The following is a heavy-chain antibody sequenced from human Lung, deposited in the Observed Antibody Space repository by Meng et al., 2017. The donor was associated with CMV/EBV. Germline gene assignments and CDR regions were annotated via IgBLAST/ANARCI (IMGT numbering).Heavy chain of an antibody. J-gene: IGHJ5*02. V-gene: IGHV3-73*01. CDR3: TSPGWARSTGVWFDP. Sequence: FFFIGCSMRCVRQASGKELEWVGRIISKANSNATSSAASVKGIFTISRDDSKNTAYLQMNSLKTEDTAVYCCTSPGWARSTGVWFDPWGQGTLVTVSS. D-gene: IGHD2-2*01. CDR1: FFFIGCS. CDR2: IISKANSNAT.